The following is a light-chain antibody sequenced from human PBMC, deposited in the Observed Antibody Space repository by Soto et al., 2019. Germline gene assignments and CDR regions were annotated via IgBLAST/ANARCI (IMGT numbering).Light chain of an antibody. CDR3: QQRSNWPPFT. V-gene: IGKV3-11*01. CDR1: QSIDNY. J-gene: IGKJ3*01. Sequence: EIVLTQSPATLSLSPGERATLSCRASQSIDNYLAWYQQKPGQAPSLLIYDASIRATGIPARFSGSGSGTDFTLTISSLETEDFAVYYCQQRSNWPPFTFGPGTKVDI. CDR2: DAS.